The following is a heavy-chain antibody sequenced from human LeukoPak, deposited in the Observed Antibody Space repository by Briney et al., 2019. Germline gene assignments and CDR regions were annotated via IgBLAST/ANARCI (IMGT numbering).Heavy chain of an antibody. J-gene: IGHJ4*02. V-gene: IGHV4-59*01. CDR2: IYYSGST. CDR3: ARDNRITMI. D-gene: IGHD3-22*01. Sequence: KASETLSLTCTVSGGSISSYYWSWIRQPPGKGLEWIGYIYYSGSTNYNPSLKSRVTISVDTSKNQFSLKLSSVTAADTAVYYCARDNRITMIWGQGTLVTVSS. CDR1: GGSISSYY.